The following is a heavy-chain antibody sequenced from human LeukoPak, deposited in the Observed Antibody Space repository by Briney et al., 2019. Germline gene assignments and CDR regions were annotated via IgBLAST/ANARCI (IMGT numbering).Heavy chain of an antibody. Sequence: GGSLRLSCAAPGFAFSGAAMHWVRQAPGKGLEWVAVISYDGSNKYYADSVKGRFTISRDNSKNTLYLQMNSLRAEDTAVYYCARGGGVGTMTGGFDPWGQGTLVTVSS. CDR3: ARGGGVGTMTGGFDP. CDR2: ISYDGSNK. CDR1: GFAFSGAA. D-gene: IGHD3-16*01. J-gene: IGHJ5*02. V-gene: IGHV3-30-3*01.